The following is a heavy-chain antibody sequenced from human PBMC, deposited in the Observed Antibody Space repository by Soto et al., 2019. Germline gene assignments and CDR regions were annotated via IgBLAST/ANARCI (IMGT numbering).Heavy chain of an antibody. Sequence: PGGSLRLSCAASGFTFSSYAMSWVRQAPGKGLEWVSAISGSGGSTYYADSVKGRFTISRDNSKNTLYLQMNSLRAEDTAVYYCAKDLPDKLLQQPWLTFDYWGQGTLVTVSS. V-gene: IGHV3-23*01. D-gene: IGHD3-9*01. CDR3: AKDLPDKLLQQPWLTFDY. CDR1: GFTFSSYA. J-gene: IGHJ4*02. CDR2: ISGSGGST.